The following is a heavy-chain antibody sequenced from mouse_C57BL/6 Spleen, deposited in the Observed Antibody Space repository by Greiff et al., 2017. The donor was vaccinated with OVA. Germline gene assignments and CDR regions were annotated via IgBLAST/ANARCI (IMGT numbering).Heavy chain of an antibody. D-gene: IGHD1-1*01. CDR1: GYSFTSYY. CDR3: ARSRDYGGYFDV. CDR2: IYPGSGNT. Sequence: QVQLKESGPELVKPGASVKISCKASGYSFTSYYIHWVKQRPGQGLEWIGWIYPGSGNTKYNEKFKGKATLTADTSSSTAYMQLSSLTSEDSAVYYCARSRDYGGYFDVWGTGTTVTVSS. V-gene: IGHV1-66*01. J-gene: IGHJ1*03.